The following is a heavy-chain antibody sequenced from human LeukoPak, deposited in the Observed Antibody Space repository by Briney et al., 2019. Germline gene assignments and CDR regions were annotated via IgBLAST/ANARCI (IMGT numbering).Heavy chain of an antibody. D-gene: IGHD2-21*01. Sequence: GGSLRLSCVASGFTFSSYAMGWVRQAPGKGLEWVSVISGSGTNTYYANSVRGRFTISRDNSRNTLYLQISSLGADDTAVYYCAKDMGRGGGAVIDYWGQGTLVTVSS. CDR1: GFTFSSYA. J-gene: IGHJ4*02. CDR3: AKDMGRGGGAVIDY. CDR2: ISGSGTNT. V-gene: IGHV3-23*01.